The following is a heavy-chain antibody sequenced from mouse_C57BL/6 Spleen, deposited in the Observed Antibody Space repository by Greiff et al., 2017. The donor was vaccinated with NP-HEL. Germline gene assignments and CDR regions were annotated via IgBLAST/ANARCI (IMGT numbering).Heavy chain of an antibody. V-gene: IGHV1-69*01. D-gene: IGHD2-2*01. CDR3: ASSYYGYDGFAY. J-gene: IGHJ3*01. Sequence: LEWIGEIDPSDSYTNYNQKFKGKSTLTVDKSSSTAYMQLSSLTSEDSAVYYCASSYYGYDGFAYWGQGTLVTVSA. CDR2: IDPSDSYT.